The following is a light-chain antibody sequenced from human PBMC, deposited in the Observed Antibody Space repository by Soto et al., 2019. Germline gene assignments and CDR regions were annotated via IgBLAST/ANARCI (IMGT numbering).Light chain of an antibody. Sequence: QSALTQPPSVSGSPGQSVTISCTGTSSDVGSYNRVSWYQQPPGTAPKLMIYEVSNRPSGVPDRFSGSKFGNTASLTISGLQAEDEADYYCSLYTSSSTWVFGGGTKLTVL. CDR2: EVS. CDR3: SLYTSSSTWV. CDR1: SSDVGSYNR. V-gene: IGLV2-18*01. J-gene: IGLJ3*02.